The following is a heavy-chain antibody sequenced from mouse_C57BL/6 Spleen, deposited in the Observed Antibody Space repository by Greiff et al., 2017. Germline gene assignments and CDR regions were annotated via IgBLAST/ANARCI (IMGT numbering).Heavy chain of an antibody. V-gene: IGHV3-6*01. CDR2: ISYDGSN. CDR3: ARGTGTDYFDY. CDR1: GYSITSGYY. J-gene: IGHJ2*01. Sequence: ESGPGLVKPSQSLSLTCSVTGYSITSGYYWNWIRQFPGNKLEWMGYISYDGSNNYNPSLKNRISITRDTSKNQFFLKLNSVTTEDTATYYCARGTGTDYFDYWGQGTTLTVSS. D-gene: IGHD4-1*01.